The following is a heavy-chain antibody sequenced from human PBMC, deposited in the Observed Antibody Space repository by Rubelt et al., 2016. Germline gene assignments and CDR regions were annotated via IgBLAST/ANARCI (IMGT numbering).Heavy chain of an antibody. Sequence: QVQLQQWGAGLLEPSETLSLTCAVYGGSFSGYYWSWIRQHPGKGLEWIGYIYFSGSTYYNPSLKSGGTISVETSKNQFSLKLSSVTAADTAVYYWAGNSVLSFNWFDSWGQGTLVTVSS. D-gene: IGHD3-16*02. V-gene: IGHV4-34*01. J-gene: IGHJ5*01. CDR1: GGSFSGYY. CDR3: AGNSVLSFNWFDS. CDR2: IYFSGST.